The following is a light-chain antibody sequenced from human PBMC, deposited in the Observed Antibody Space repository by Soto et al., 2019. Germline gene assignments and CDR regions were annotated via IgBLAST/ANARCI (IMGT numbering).Light chain of an antibody. CDR3: QQSYSTPRT. V-gene: IGKV1-39*01. J-gene: IGKJ1*01. CDR1: QSISSY. Sequence: DIQMTQSPSSLSASVGDRVTITCRASQSISSYFNWYQQKPGKAPTLLIYAASSLHSGVPSRFSGSGSGTDFTLTVSSLQPEDFATYYCQQSYSTPRTFGQGTKVEMK. CDR2: AAS.